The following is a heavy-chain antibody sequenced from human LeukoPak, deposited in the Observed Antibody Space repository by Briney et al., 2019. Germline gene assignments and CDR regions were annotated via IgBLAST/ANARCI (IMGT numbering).Heavy chain of an antibody. J-gene: IGHJ6*03. CDR2: INSDGSST. CDR1: GFTFSSYW. V-gene: IGHV3-74*01. Sequence: GGSLRLSCAASGFTFSSYWMHWVRQAPGKGLVWVSRINSDGSSTTYADSVKGRFTISRDNAKNTLYLQMNSLRVEDTAVYYCAKHWGAYGDYRGRYMDVWGKGTTVAVSS. D-gene: IGHD4-17*01. CDR3: AKHWGAYGDYRGRYMDV.